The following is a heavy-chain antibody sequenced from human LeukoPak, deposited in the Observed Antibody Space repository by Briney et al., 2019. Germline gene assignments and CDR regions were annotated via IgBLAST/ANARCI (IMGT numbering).Heavy chain of an antibody. CDR1: GGSISSYY. J-gene: IGHJ4*02. Sequence: KASETLSLTCTVSGGSISSYYWSWIRQPPGKGLEWIGYIYYSGSTNYNPSLKSRVTISVDTSKNQFSLKLSSVTAADTAVYYCARGLGSGSYYGYWGQGTLVTVSS. V-gene: IGHV4-59*01. CDR3: ARGLGSGSYYGY. CDR2: IYYSGST. D-gene: IGHD1-26*01.